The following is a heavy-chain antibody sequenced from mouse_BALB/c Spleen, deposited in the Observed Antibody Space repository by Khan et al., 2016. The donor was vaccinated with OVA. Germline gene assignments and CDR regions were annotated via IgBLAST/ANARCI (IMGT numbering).Heavy chain of an antibody. D-gene: IGHD2-14*01. CDR3: ARAYYRYDGYYAMDY. CDR1: GFSLSRYN. Sequence: QVQLKQSGPGLVAPSQSLSITCTVSGFSLSRYNIHWVRQPPGKGLEWLGMIWGGGGTDYNSTLKSRLNISKDNSKSQVFLKMNSLQTDDTAMYYCARAYYRYDGYYAMDYWCQGTSVTVSS. J-gene: IGHJ4*01. V-gene: IGHV2-6-4*01. CDR2: IWGGGGT.